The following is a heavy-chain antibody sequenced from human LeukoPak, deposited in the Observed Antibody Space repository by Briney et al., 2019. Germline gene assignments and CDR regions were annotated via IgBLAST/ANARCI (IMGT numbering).Heavy chain of an antibody. V-gene: IGHV3-7*01. D-gene: IGHD2-15*01. CDR3: AGGQGWHFDL. CDR1: GITFSSLW. J-gene: IGHJ2*01. Sequence: GGSLRLSCAASGITFSSLWMSWFRQAPSKGLEWVADIKHDGSEEHYVASVKGRFTISRDNARLYLQMNSLRAEDTAVYYCAGGQGWHFDLWGLGTLITVSS. CDR2: IKHDGSEE.